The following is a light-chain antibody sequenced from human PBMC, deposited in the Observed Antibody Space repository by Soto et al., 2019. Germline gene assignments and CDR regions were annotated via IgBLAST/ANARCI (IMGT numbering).Light chain of an antibody. CDR1: QGISSY. J-gene: IGKJ2*01. Sequence: DIQLTQSPSFLSASVGDRVTITCRASQGISSYLAWYQQKPGKAPKLLIYAASTLQSGGPSRFSGSGSGTEFTLTISSLQPEDLATYYCQQLNTYPVTFGQGTKLEIK. V-gene: IGKV1-9*01. CDR3: QQLNTYPVT. CDR2: AAS.